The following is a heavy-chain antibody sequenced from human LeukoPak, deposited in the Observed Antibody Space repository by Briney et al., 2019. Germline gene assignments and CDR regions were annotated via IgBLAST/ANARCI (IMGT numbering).Heavy chain of an antibody. D-gene: IGHD3-10*01. CDR1: GFTFSSYA. J-gene: IGHJ4*02. V-gene: IGHV3-23*01. CDR2: ISGSGGST. CDR3: APSRPLFPLDY. Sequence: GGSLRLSCAASGFTFSSYAMSWVRQAPGKGLEWVSAISGSGGSTYYADSVKGRFTISRDNAKNSLYLQMNSLRAEDTAVYYCAPSRPLFPLDYWGQGTLVTVSS.